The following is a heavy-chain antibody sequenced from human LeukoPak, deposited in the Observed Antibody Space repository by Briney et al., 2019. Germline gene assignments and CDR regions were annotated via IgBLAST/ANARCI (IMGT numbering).Heavy chain of an antibody. D-gene: IGHD2/OR15-2a*01. J-gene: IGHJ6*02. Sequence: PGGSLRLSCAASEFTFGSYAMQWVRQAPGKGLEWVSGISTSGGSTWYSDSVKGRFTISRDSSKNTLYLQMNSLRDEDTAVYYCAKYVSAKGPPYALDVWGQGTTVTVSS. CDR2: ISTSGGST. CDR1: EFTFGSYA. V-gene: IGHV3-23*01. CDR3: AKYVSAKGPPYALDV.